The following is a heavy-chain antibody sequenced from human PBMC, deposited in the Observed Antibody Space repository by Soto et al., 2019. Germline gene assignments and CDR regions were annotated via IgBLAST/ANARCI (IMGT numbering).Heavy chain of an antibody. V-gene: IGHV2-5*01. CDR2: VYWSDEK. CDR3: AHNEYYFATGTYYNVRWFDA. J-gene: IGHJ5*02. CDR1: GFSLKSSGVG. Sequence: SGPTLVNPTQTLTLTCTFSGFSLKSSGVGVAWIRQPPGKALEWLALVYWSDEKRYSPSLKNRLTITKDTSKNEVVLTMTNMDPLATATYSCAHNEYYFATGTYYNVRWFDAWGQGILVTVSS. D-gene: IGHD3-10*01.